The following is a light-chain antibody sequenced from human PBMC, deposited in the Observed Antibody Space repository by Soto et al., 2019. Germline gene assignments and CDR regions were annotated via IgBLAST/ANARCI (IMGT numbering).Light chain of an antibody. V-gene: IGKV3-11*01. J-gene: IGKJ5*01. CDR3: QHLRT. Sequence: EIVLTQSPATLSLSPGERATLSCRASQSINNYIAWYQKKVGQAHRLLIDDAVNRATGIPPRFSGSGSGTDFTLTISSLEPEDFAVYYCQHLRTFGQGTRLEIK. CDR1: QSINNY. CDR2: DAV.